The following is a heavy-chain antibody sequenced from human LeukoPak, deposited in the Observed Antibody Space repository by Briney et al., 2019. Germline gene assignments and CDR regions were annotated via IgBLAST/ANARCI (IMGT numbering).Heavy chain of an antibody. D-gene: IGHD5-18*01. CDR1: GGSISSRGYY. V-gene: IGHV4-61*02. CDR3: AREYSYGSGYYYMDI. CDR2: IYASGST. Sequence: ASQTLSLTCTVSGGSISSRGYYWSWIRQPAGKGLEWIGRIYASGSTNYNPSLKSRVSISVDTSKIQFSLKLSSVTAADTAVYYCAREYSYGSGYYYMDIWGKGTTVTVSS. J-gene: IGHJ6*03.